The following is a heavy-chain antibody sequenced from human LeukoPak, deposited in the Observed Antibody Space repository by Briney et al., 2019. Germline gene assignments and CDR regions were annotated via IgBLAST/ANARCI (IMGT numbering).Heavy chain of an antibody. CDR3: ARDAHYYMDV. V-gene: IGHV4-39*07. J-gene: IGHJ6*03. CDR2: IYYSGST. Sequence: SETLSLTCTVSGVSISSSSYYWGWIRQPPGKGLEWIGSIYYSGSTYYNPSLKSRVTISVDTSKNQFSLKLSSVTAADTAVYYCARDAHYYMDVWGKGTTVTVSS. CDR1: GVSISSSSYY.